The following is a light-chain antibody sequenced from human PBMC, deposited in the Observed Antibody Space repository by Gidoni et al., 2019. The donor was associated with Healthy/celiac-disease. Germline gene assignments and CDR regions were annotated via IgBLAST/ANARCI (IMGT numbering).Light chain of an antibody. CDR2: KDS. J-gene: IGLJ3*02. CDR3: QSADSSGTYFWV. Sequence: SYELTQPPSVSVSPGQTARITCSGDALPKQYAYWYQQKPGQAPVLVIYKDSERPSGITERFSGSSSGTTVTLTISGVQAEDEADYYCQSADSSGTYFWVFGGGTKLTVL. V-gene: IGLV3-25*02. CDR1: ALPKQY.